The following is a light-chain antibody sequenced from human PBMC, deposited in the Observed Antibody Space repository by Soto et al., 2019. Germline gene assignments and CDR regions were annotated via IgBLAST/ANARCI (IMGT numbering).Light chain of an antibody. CDR3: QQSYSTPFT. CDR1: QRISNY. Sequence: DIQMTQSPSSLSASVGDSVTITCRASQRISNYLNWYQQKPGKAPKRLVYAPFSLQSGVPSRFSGSGSGTDFTLTISSLQPEDFATYYCQQSYSTPFTVGPGTKVVIK. J-gene: IGKJ3*01. CDR2: APF. V-gene: IGKV1-39*01.